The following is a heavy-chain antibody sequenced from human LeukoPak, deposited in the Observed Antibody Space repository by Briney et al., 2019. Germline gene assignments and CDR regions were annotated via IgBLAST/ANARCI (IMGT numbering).Heavy chain of an antibody. CDR3: AKDVISSAARGDAFDI. CDR1: GFTFSSYA. V-gene: IGHV3-23*01. CDR2: ISISGGST. D-gene: IGHD6-13*01. J-gene: IGHJ3*02. Sequence: GGSLRLSCTASGFTFSSYAMSWVRQAPGKGLEWVSGISISGGSTFYADSVKGRFTISRDNSKNTLYLQMNSLRAEDTALYYCAKDVISSAARGDAFDIWGQGTMVTVSS.